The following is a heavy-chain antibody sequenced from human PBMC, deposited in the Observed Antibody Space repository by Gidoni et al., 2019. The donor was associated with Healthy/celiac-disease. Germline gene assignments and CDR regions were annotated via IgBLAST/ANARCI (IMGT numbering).Heavy chain of an antibody. D-gene: IGHD2-15*01. CDR3: ARTNPAAPFDY. CDR2: INPRGGST. J-gene: IGHJ4*02. Sequence: QVQLVQSGAEVKKPGASVKVSCKASGYTFTSYYMHWVRQAPGQGLEWMGIINPRGGSTSYAQKCQGRVTMTRDTSTSTVYMELSSLRSEDTAVYYCARTNPAAPFDYWGQGTLVTVSS. V-gene: IGHV1-46*03. CDR1: GYTFTSYY.